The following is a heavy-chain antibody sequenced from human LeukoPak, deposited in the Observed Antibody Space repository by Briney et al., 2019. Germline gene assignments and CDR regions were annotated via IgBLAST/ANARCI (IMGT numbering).Heavy chain of an antibody. J-gene: IGHJ4*02. D-gene: IGHD2-2*01. CDR1: GYTFTSYD. Sequence: ASVKVSCKASGYTFTSYDINWVRQATGQGLEWMGWMNPNGGNTGYAQKFQGRVTMTRNTSISTAYMELSSLRSEDTAVYYCATDVGYCSSTSCYLGYWGQGTLVTVSS. CDR2: MNPNGGNT. CDR3: ATDVGYCSSTSCYLGY. V-gene: IGHV1-8*01.